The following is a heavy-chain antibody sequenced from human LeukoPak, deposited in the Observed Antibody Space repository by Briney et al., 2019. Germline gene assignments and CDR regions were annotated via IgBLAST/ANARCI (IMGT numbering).Heavy chain of an antibody. V-gene: IGHV3-23*01. CDR2: ISGSGGST. CDR1: GFTFSSYA. CDR3: AKDLMSGGRLAEFDY. J-gene: IGHJ4*02. Sequence: GGSQRLSCAASGFTFSSYAMSWVRQAPGKGLEWVSAISGSGGSTYYADSVKGRFIISRDNSKNTLYLQMNSLRAEDTAVYYCAKDLMSGGRLAEFDYWGQGTLVTVSS. D-gene: IGHD3-9*01.